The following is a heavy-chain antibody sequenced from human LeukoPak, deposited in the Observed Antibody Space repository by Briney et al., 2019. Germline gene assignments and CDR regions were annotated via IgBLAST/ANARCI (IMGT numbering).Heavy chain of an antibody. Sequence: GGSLRLSCAASGFTFSSYAMHWVRQAPGKGLEWVAVISYDGSNKYYADSVKGRFTISRDNSKNTLYLQMNSLRAEDTAVYYCARGVGDYYGSGSYSPTSDYWGQGTPVTVSS. J-gene: IGHJ4*02. D-gene: IGHD3-10*01. CDR3: ARGVGDYYGSGSYSPTSDY. CDR2: ISYDGSNK. CDR1: GFTFSSYA. V-gene: IGHV3-30-3*01.